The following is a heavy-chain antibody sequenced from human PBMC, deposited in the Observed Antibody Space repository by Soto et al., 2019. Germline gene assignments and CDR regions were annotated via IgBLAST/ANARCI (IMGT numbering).Heavy chain of an antibody. J-gene: IGHJ4*02. V-gene: IGHV4-39*01. D-gene: IGHD6-19*01. CDR1: GGSISSSSYY. CDR2: IYYSGST. CDR3: ARLGWQWLVIEY. Sequence: SETLSLTCTVSGGSISSSSYYRGWIRQPPGKGLAWIGSIYYSGSTYYNPSLKSRVTISVDTSKNQFSLKLSSVPPAHTAVYYCARLGWQWLVIEYWDQGTLVAVSS.